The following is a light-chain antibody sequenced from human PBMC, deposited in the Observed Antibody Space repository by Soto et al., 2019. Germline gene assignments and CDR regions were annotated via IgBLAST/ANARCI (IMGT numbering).Light chain of an antibody. V-gene: IGLV2-14*01. CDR1: SSDDGGYNY. J-gene: IGLJ1*01. Sequence: QSVLPQSPSVSGSPGQSITISCTGTSSDDGGYNYVSWYQQHPGKAPKLMIYEVSNRPSGVSNRFSGSKSGNTASLTISGLQAEDEADYYCSSYTSSSTLVFGTGTKVTGL. CDR3: SSYTSSSTLV. CDR2: EVS.